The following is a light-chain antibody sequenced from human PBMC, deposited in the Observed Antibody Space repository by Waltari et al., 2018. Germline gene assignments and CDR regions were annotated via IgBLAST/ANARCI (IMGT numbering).Light chain of an antibody. CDR3: QQSYSTPWT. Sequence: DIQMTQSPSSLSASIGDRVTITCRASQSISTYLNWYQQKPGKVPKLLIYGASTLQSGVPSRVSASGSGTHFTLTISSLRPEDVATYYCQQSYSTPWTFGQGTKVEIK. J-gene: IGKJ1*01. CDR2: GAS. V-gene: IGKV1-39*01. CDR1: QSISTY.